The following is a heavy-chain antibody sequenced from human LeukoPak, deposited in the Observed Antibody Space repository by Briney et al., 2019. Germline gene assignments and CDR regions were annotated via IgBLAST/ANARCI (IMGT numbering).Heavy chain of an antibody. CDR2: IYYSGST. J-gene: IGHJ4*02. CDR3: ARDMGDYVPDY. CDR1: GGSISSYY. D-gene: IGHD4-17*01. Sequence: SETLSLTCTVSGGSISSYYWSWIRQPPGKGLEWIGYIYYSGSTYYNPSLKSRVTISVDTSKNQFSLKLSSVTAADTAVYYCARDMGDYVPDYWGQGTLVTVSS. V-gene: IGHV4-30-4*01.